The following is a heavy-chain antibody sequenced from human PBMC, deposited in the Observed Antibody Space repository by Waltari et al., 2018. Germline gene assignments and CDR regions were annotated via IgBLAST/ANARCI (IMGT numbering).Heavy chain of an antibody. J-gene: IGHJ4*02. V-gene: IGHV4-59*01. D-gene: IGHD3-3*01. CDR2: ISSSGQT. CDR1: GGSISNYY. Sequence: QVQLQESGPGLVKPSETLSLTCSVPGGSISNYYWNWIRQTPGKGLEWIGYISSSGQTNYNTSLKSRVSVSLDTSKTRFSLRLSSVTAADTAVYYCARATYYDFSSGYSFDNWGQGTLVTVSS. CDR3: ARATYYDFSSGYSFDN.